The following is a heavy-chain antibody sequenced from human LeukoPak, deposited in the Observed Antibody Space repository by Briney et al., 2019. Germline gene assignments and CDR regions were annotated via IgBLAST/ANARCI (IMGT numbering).Heavy chain of an antibody. Sequence: SETLSLTCTVSGGSISSSSYYWGWIRQPPGKGLEWIGSIYYSGSTYYNPSLKSQVTISVDTSKNQFSLKLSSVTAADTAVYYCASVYCSSTSCYGAFDIWGQGTMVTVSS. J-gene: IGHJ3*02. CDR2: IYYSGST. V-gene: IGHV4-39*07. D-gene: IGHD2-2*01. CDR3: ASVYCSSTSCYGAFDI. CDR1: GGSISSSSYY.